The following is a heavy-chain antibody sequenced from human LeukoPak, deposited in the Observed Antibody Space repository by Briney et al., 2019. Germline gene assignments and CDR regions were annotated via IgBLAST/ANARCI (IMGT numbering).Heavy chain of an antibody. Sequence: SSVKVSCKASGGTFSSYAISWVRQAPGQGLEWMGGIIPIFGTANYAQKFQGRVTITADESTSTAYMELSSLRSEDTAVYYCARDPQQPPGAFDIWGQGTMVTVSS. D-gene: IGHD1/OR15-1a*01. CDR1: GGTFSSYA. J-gene: IGHJ3*02. CDR3: ARDPQQPPGAFDI. V-gene: IGHV1-69*01. CDR2: IIPIFGTA.